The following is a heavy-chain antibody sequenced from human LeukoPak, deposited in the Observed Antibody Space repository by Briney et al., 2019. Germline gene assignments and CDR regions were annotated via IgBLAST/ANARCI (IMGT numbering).Heavy chain of an antibody. J-gene: IGHJ4*02. CDR3: ASGMVRGVTLSY. CDR1: GFTFSDYY. Sequence: KPGGSLRLSCAASGFTFSDYYMSWIRQAPGKGLEWVSYISSSGSTIYYADSVKGRFTISRDNSKNTLYLQMNSLRAEDTAVYYCASGMVRGVTLSYWGQGTLVTVSS. D-gene: IGHD3-10*01. V-gene: IGHV3-11*04. CDR2: ISSSGSTI.